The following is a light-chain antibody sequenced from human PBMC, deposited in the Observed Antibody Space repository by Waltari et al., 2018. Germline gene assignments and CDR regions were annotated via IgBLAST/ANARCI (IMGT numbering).Light chain of an antibody. V-gene: IGLV1-47*01. CDR3: AAWDDSLRSVL. J-gene: IGLJ3*02. CDR1: NFNIRLHY. CDR2: KTD. Sequence: QSVLTQPPSASGTPGTTVTISCSGANFNIRLHYVYWYLQLPETAPRLLIFKTDQRPSGVPDRFSASKSGTSASLVISGLRSEDEGTYYCAAWDDSLRSVLFGGGTKLTVL.